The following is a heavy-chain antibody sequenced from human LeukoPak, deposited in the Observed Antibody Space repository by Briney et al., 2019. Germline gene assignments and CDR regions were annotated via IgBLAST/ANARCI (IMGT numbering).Heavy chain of an antibody. V-gene: IGHV4-39*07. D-gene: IGHD1-26*01. CDR1: GGSISSSSYY. CDR3: ARKVGRIYGMDV. Sequence: SETLSLTCTVSGGSISSSSYYWGWSRQPPGKGLEWIGSIYYSGSTYYNPSLKSRVTISVDTSKNQFSLKLSSVTAADTAVYYCARKVGRIYGMDVWGQGTTVTVSS. J-gene: IGHJ6*01. CDR2: IYYSGST.